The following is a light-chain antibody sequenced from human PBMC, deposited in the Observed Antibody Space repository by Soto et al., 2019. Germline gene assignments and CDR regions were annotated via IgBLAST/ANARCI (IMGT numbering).Light chain of an antibody. CDR3: KQYDSSPRP. CDR2: DAS. V-gene: IGKV3-11*01. J-gene: IGKJ1*01. Sequence: IMLKQSPATLSLYQGERATLSCRASQSVSSYLAWYQQKPGQAPRLLIYDASNRATGIPARFSGTESGTDFTLTINSLQPEDFAVYYCKQYDSSPRPFCQVTKVDIK. CDR1: QSVSSY.